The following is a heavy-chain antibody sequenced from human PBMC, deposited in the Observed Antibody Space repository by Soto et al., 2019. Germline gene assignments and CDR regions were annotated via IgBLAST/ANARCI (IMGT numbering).Heavy chain of an antibody. CDR3: ARQSNCGGDCHFDY. Sequence: EVQLVESGGGLVQPGGSLRLSCAASGFTFSSYDMHWVRQATGKGLEWVSAIGTAGDTYYPGSVKGRFTISRENAKNSLYLQMNSLRAEDTAVYYCARQSNCGGDCHFDYWGQGTLVTVS. V-gene: IGHV3-13*01. D-gene: IGHD2-21*02. CDR2: IGTAGDT. CDR1: GFTFSSYD. J-gene: IGHJ4*02.